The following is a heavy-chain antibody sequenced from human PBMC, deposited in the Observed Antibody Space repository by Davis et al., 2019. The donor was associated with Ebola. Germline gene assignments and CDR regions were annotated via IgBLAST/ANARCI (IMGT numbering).Heavy chain of an antibody. J-gene: IGHJ6*02. D-gene: IGHD3-10*01. CDR3: AKVEVEFSSVYYYGLDV. CDR1: GFTSSSFA. CDR2: ISVSGANT. V-gene: IGHV3-23*01. Sequence: GESLKISCTVSGFTSSSFAMSWVRQAPGKGLEWVSSISVSGANTYYADSVKGRFTISRDNSKNTLFLQMNSLRAEDTAVYYCAKVEVEFSSVYYYGLDVWGLGTTVTVSS.